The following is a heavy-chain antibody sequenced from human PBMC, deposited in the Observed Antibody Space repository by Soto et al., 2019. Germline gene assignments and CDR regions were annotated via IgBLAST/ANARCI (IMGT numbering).Heavy chain of an antibody. D-gene: IGHD6-6*01. CDR3: VKASTYSSSQGWFDT. CDR2: ISWNSGNI. V-gene: IGHV3-9*01. CDR1: GFSFDGYA. J-gene: IGHJ5*02. Sequence: PGGSLRLSCAASGFSFDGYAMNWVRQPPGKGLEWVSGISWNSGNIDYADSVKGRFTISRDNAKNSLYLQMNSLRAEDTALYYCVKASTYSSSQGWFDTWGQGTMVTVYS.